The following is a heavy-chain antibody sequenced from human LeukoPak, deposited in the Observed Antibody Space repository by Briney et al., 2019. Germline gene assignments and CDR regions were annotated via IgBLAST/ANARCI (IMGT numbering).Heavy chain of an antibody. CDR2: ISTGSSTI. Sequence: SGGSLRLPCAASGFTFSSYSMNWVRQAPGKGLEWVSYISTGSSTIYYADSVKGRFTISRDNAKNSLYLQVSSLRAEDTAVYYCARDHGSSSPDYYFDYWGQGTLVTVSS. CDR1: GFTFSSYS. J-gene: IGHJ4*02. D-gene: IGHD6-6*01. V-gene: IGHV3-48*01. CDR3: ARDHGSSSPDYYFDY.